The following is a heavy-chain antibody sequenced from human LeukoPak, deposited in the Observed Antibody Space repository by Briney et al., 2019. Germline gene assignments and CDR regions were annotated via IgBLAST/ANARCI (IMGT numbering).Heavy chain of an antibody. J-gene: IGHJ4*02. CDR1: GGTFSIYA. D-gene: IGHD6-19*01. CDR3: AREAVAGTRTPDY. V-gene: IGHV1-69*01. Sequence: SVKVSCKASGGTFSIYAISWVRQAPGQGLEWMGGIIPIFGTANYAQKFQGRVTITADESTSTAYMELSSLRSEDTAVYYCAREAVAGTRTPDYWGQGTLVTVSS. CDR2: IIPIFGTA.